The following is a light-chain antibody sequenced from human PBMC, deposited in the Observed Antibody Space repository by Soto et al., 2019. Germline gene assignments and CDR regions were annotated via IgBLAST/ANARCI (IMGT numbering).Light chain of an antibody. CDR1: SSDVGGYNY. Sequence: QSVLTQPPSASGSPGQSVTISCTGTSSDVGGYNYVSWYQQHPGKAPKLMIYEVTKRPSGVPDRFSGSKSASTASLTVSGLQSEDEADYYCSSYVGTNSYVFGTGTKATVL. V-gene: IGLV2-8*01. CDR3: SSYVGTNSYV. CDR2: EVT. J-gene: IGLJ1*01.